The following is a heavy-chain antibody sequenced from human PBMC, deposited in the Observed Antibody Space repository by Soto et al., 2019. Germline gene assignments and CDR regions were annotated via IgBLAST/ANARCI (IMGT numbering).Heavy chain of an antibody. CDR1: GGSISSSSYY. CDR3: ARRGRGYYYYYGMDV. D-gene: IGHD1-26*01. V-gene: IGHV4-39*01. CDR2: IYYSGST. J-gene: IGHJ6*02. Sequence: QLQLQESGPGLVKPSETLSLTCTVSGGSISSSSYYWGWIRQPPGKGVEWIGSIYYSGSTYYNPSLKSRVTISVDTSKNQFSLKLSSVTAADTAVYYCARRGRGYYYYYGMDVWGQGTTVTVSS.